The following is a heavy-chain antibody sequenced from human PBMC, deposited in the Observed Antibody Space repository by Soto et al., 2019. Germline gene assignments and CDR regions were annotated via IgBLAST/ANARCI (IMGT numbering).Heavy chain of an antibody. V-gene: IGHV3-30*18. J-gene: IGHJ6*02. CDR3: AKGWAASGSLVDYYHGTED. Sequence: GGSLRLSCAASGFTFSRYGMHWVRRAPGKGLEWVAIILYDGRNKYYADSVKGRFTISRDTSKNSLDLQMNSLRAEATAVYYCAKGWAASGSLVDYYHGTEDWVQGTKVTDS. CDR1: GFTFSRYG. CDR2: ILYDGRNK. D-gene: IGHD1-26*01.